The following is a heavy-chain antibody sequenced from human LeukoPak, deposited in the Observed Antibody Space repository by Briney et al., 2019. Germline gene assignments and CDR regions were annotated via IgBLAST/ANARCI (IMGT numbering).Heavy chain of an antibody. V-gene: IGHV3-23*01. D-gene: IGHD1-26*01. CDR3: AKGRSGSYAYDY. Sequence: PGGSLRLSCAASGFTFSSYAMSWVRQAPGKGLEWVSTISGSGSSTYYADSVKGRFTISRDNSKSTLYLQMNSLRAEDTAIYYCAKGRSGSYAYDYKGQGTLVTVSS. J-gene: IGHJ4*02. CDR1: GFTFSSYA. CDR2: ISGSGSST.